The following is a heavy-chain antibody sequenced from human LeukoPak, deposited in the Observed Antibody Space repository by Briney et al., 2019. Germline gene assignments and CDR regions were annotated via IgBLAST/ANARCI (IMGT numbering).Heavy chain of an antibody. J-gene: IGHJ4*02. CDR2: IDESGST. D-gene: IGHD5-24*01. V-gene: IGHV4-39*01. CDR1: GGSISKSSFY. Sequence: SETLSLTCTVSGGSISKSSFYWAWIRPPPGRGPESIGSIDESGSTYYNPSLKSRLTISVDTTKNQFSLRLRFVTAADTAVYYGAKIGMATLSDYWGQGILITVS. CDR3: AKIGMATLSDY.